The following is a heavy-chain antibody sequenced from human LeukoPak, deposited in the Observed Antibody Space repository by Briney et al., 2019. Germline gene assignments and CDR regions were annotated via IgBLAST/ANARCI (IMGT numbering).Heavy chain of an antibody. CDR2: IYTSGST. CDR1: GGSISSYY. Sequence: SETLSLTCTVSGGSISSYYWSRIRQPAGKGLEWIGRIYTSGSTNYNPSLKSRVTMSVDTSKNQFSLKLSSVTAADTAVYYCARSRYSSGWYDFDYWGQGTLVTVSS. D-gene: IGHD6-19*01. CDR3: ARSRYSSGWYDFDY. J-gene: IGHJ4*02. V-gene: IGHV4-4*07.